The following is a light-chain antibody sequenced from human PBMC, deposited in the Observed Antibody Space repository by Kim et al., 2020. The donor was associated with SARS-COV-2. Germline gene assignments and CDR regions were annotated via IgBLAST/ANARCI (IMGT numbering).Light chain of an antibody. Sequence: SPGERATHSCRASQTIKNRLVWYQQKPGQAPRLLIYDATTRAPGIPARFIGSGSETDFTLTISSLQSEDFAVYYCQQSNDWPPLTFGQGTKVDIK. CDR1: QTIKNR. J-gene: IGKJ1*01. CDR3: QQSNDWPPLT. V-gene: IGKV3-15*01. CDR2: DAT.